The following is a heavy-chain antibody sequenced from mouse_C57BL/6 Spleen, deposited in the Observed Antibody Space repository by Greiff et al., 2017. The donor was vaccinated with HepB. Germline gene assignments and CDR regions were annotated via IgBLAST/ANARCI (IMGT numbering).Heavy chain of an antibody. CDR3: AKGGETVVAPDY. J-gene: IGHJ2*01. D-gene: IGHD1-1*01. CDR2: IDPSDSYT. V-gene: IGHV1-69*01. Sequence: QVQLQQPGAELVMPGASVKLSCKASGYTFTSYWMHWVKQRPGQGLEWIGEIDPSDSYTNYNQKFKGKSTLTVDKSSSTAYMQLSSLTSEDSAVYYCAKGGETVVAPDYWGQGTTLTVSS. CDR1: GYTFTSYW.